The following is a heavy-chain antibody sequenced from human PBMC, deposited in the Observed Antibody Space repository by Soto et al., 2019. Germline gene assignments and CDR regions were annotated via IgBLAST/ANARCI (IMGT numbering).Heavy chain of an antibody. V-gene: IGHV5-10-1*01. D-gene: IGHD2-2*03. CDR1: GYTFSDYR. Sequence: PGESLKISCQGSGYTFSDYRISWVRQMPGKGLEWLGTIDSSDSFITYNPSFQGHVTISADKSISTAFLRWTSLKSSDSAMYYCANLDITFGSIEVFDLWGQGPVVTVSS. CDR2: IDSSDSFI. CDR3: ANLDITFGSIEVFDL. J-gene: IGHJ3*01.